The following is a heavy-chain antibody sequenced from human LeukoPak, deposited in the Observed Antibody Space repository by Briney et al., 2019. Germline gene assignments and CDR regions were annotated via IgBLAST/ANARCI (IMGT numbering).Heavy chain of an antibody. Sequence: GGSLRLSCAASGFTFSSYGMHWVRQAPGKGLEWVAVIWYDGSNKYYADSVKGRFTISRDNSKNTLYLQMNSLRAEDTAVYYCARDSGGGYSSSWYASWGRGTLVTVSS. CDR1: GFTFSSYG. J-gene: IGHJ5*01. V-gene: IGHV3-33*01. CDR2: IWYDGSNK. CDR3: ARDSGGGYSSSWYAS. D-gene: IGHD6-13*01.